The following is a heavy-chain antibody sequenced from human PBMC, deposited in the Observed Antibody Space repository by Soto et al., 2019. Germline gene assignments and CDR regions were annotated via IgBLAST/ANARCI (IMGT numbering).Heavy chain of an antibody. Sequence: SVTLSLACALTGCSIRSISYYWGWIRQPPGKGLEWSGGIYYSGSTHYSPSPRGPVTISVDTSKSQCSLKLSSVTAACPAVYYCARGTTAGYYYYGMDVWGQGTTVT. CDR2: IYYSGST. CDR1: GCSIRSISYY. CDR3: ARGTTAGYYYYGMDV. J-gene: IGHJ6*01. D-gene: IGHD1-1*01. V-gene: IGHV4-39*01.